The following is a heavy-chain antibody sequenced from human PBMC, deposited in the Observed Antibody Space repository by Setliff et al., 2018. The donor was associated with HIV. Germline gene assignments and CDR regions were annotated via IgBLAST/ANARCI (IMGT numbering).Heavy chain of an antibody. Sequence: PGGSLRLSCAASGFTFKSYGMSWVRQAPGKGLEWVANIKRDGSEKDYADSVKGRFTLSRDNAENSVHLQMNSLRAEDTAVYYCARDRDRQFNWYLDLWGRGTLVTVSS. CDR1: GFTFKSYG. V-gene: IGHV3-7*01. CDR3: ARDRDRQFNWYLDL. J-gene: IGHJ2*01. CDR2: IKRDGSEK.